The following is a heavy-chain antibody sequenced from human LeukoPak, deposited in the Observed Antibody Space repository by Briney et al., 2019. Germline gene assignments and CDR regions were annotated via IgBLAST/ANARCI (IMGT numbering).Heavy chain of an antibody. CDR2: INSDGSST. V-gene: IGHV3-74*01. Sequence: PGGSLRLSCAASGFTFSSYWMHWVRQAPGKGLVWVSRINSDGSSTTYADSVKGRFTVSRDNAKNTLYLQRDSLRAEDSAVYYCARGLVHDTSGYYSDYWGQGILVTVSS. CDR1: GFTFSSYW. CDR3: ARGLVHDTSGYYSDY. J-gene: IGHJ4*02. D-gene: IGHD3-22*01.